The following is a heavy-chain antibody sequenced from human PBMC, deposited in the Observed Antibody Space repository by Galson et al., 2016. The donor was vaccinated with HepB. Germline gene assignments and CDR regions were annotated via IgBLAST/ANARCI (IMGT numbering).Heavy chain of an antibody. J-gene: IGHJ6*02. V-gene: IGHV3-74*03. CDR3: ARERTLGSYPVYYYYGLDV. D-gene: IGHD1-26*01. Sequence: SLRLSCATSGFTFSSYWMHWVRQAPGKGLVWVSHISSDGSITKYADSVKGRFAISRDNAKNTLYLQMNSLRAEDTAVYYCARERTLGSYPVYYYYGLDVWGQGTTVTVSS. CDR2: ISSDGSIT. CDR1: GFTFSSYW.